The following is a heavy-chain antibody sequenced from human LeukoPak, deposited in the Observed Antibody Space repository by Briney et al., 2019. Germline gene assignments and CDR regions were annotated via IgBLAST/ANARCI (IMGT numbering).Heavy chain of an antibody. CDR3: AKDLGYYAMDV. CDR2: IPYDGTNK. CDR1: GFIFSSYG. Sequence: PGGSLRLSCAASGFIFSSYGMHWVRQAPGKWLEWVTFIPYDGTNKYYAASVKGRFTISRDNSKNTLYLQMNSLRAEDTAVYHCAKDLGYYAMDVWGQGTTVTVSS. J-gene: IGHJ6*02. D-gene: IGHD3-16*01. V-gene: IGHV3-30*02.